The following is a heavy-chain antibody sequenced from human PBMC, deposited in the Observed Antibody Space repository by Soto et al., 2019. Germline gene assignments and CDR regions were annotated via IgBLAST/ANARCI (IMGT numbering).Heavy chain of an antibody. D-gene: IGHD6-13*01. CDR2: IEGDGSST. V-gene: IGHV3-74*01. CDR3: AREGLDTAGFFDV. Sequence: GGSLRLSCAASGFTFSSYWMHWVRQAPGKGLEWVSRIEGDGSSTTSADSVKGRFTVSRHDARNTLYLQMSSLRADDTAIYYCAREGLDTAGFFDVWGQGTMVTVSS. CDR1: GFTFSSYW. J-gene: IGHJ3*01.